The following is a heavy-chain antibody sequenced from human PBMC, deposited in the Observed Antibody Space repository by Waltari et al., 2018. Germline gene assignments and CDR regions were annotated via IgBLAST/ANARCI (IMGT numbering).Heavy chain of an antibody. D-gene: IGHD2-2*01. V-gene: IGHV4-4*07. CDR1: GGSISSYY. Sequence: QVQLQESGPGLVKPSETLSLTCTVSGGSISSYYWSWIRQPAGKGLEWIGRIYTSGSTNYHPSLKSRVTMSVDTSKNQFSLKLSSVTAADTAVYYCARVPGYCSSTSCQWGWFDPWGQGTLVTVSS. CDR3: ARVPGYCSSTSCQWGWFDP. J-gene: IGHJ5*02. CDR2: IYTSGST.